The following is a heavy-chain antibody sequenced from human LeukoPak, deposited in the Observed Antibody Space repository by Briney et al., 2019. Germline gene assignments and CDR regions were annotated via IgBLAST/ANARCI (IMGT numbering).Heavy chain of an antibody. CDR2: ISWDGGSS. D-gene: IGHD3-3*01. J-gene: IGHJ6*03. Sequence: GGSLGLSCAASGFTFDDYAMHWVRQAPGKGLEWVSLISWDGGSSYYADSVKGRFTISRDNSNNSLYLQMNSLRAEDTALYYCAKDGRGTIFAYYMDVWGKGTTVTVSS. CDR3: AKDGRGTIFAYYMDV. V-gene: IGHV3-43D*03. CDR1: GFTFDDYA.